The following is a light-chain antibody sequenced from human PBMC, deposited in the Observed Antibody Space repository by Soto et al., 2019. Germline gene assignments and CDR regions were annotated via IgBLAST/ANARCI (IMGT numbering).Light chain of an antibody. V-gene: IGKV1-39*01. Sequence: DIQMTQPPSSLSASVVDRATITCRASQSISSYLNWYQQKPGKAPKILISAASSLQSGVPSRFSGHGSGTDFTLTISSLQPEDLATYYCQQSYSTPPAFGPRTKVDSK. J-gene: IGKJ3*01. CDR3: QQSYSTPPA. CDR1: QSISSY. CDR2: AAS.